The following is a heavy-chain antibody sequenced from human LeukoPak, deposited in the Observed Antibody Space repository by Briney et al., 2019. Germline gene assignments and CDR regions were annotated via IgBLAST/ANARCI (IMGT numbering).Heavy chain of an antibody. J-gene: IGHJ4*02. V-gene: IGHV3-23*01. CDR1: GFTFSSYA. CDR3: AKGSGHAIVSSDY. CDR2: ISGSGGST. Sequence: PEGSLRLSCAASGFTFSSYAMSWVRQAPGKGLEWVSAISGSGGSTYYADSVKGRFTISRDNSKNTLYLQMNSLRAEDTAVYYCAKGSGHAIVSSDYWGQGTLVTVSS. D-gene: IGHD5/OR15-5a*01.